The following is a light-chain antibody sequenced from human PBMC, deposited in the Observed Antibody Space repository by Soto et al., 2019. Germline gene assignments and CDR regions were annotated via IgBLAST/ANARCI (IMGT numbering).Light chain of an antibody. CDR2: GAS. CDR1: QSVSSSF. V-gene: IGKV3-20*01. J-gene: IGKJ5*01. CDR3: QQYDISPIT. Sequence: EIVLTQSPGTLSLSPGERATLSCRASQSVSSSFLAWYQQKPGQAPRLLIYGASSRATGIPDRFSGSGSGTYFTLTISRLETEDFAVYFCQQYDISPITFGQGTRLGIK.